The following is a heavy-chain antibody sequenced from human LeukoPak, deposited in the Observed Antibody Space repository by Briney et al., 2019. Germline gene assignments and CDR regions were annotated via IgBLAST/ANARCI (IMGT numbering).Heavy chain of an antibody. V-gene: IGHV3-23*01. CDR1: GFSVTTYA. J-gene: IGHJ3*02. CDR2: ISDRGDST. CDR3: AKGRWGLTINNFDI. D-gene: IGHD3-9*01. Sequence: GGSLTLSCAASGFSVTTYAMGWVRQAPGKGLEWVSVISDRGDSTHYADSVKGRFTISRDSSKNTLYLQMYSLRGEDTAVYYCAKGRWGLTINNFDIWGQGTMVTVSS.